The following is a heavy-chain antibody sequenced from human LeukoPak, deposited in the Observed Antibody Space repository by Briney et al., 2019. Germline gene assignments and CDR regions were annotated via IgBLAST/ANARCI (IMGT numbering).Heavy chain of an antibody. CDR1: GFTFSSYG. D-gene: IGHD3-22*01. V-gene: IGHV3-33*01. CDR3: ARDKGDSRGYSYYYYYGMDV. Sequence: PGGSLRLSCAASGFTFSSYGMHWVRQAPGKGLEWVAVIWYDGSNKYYADSVKGRFTISRDNSKNTLYLEMKRRRAGDTAVYYWARDKGDSRGYSYYYYYGMDVWGQGTTVTVS. J-gene: IGHJ6*02. CDR2: IWYDGSNK.